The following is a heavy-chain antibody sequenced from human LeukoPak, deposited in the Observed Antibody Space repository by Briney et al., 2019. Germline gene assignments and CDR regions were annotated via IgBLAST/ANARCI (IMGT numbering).Heavy chain of an antibody. V-gene: IGHV4-39*07. D-gene: IGHD6-19*01. CDR1: GGSISSNSYY. CDR3: AREKDSSGWPTYYFDY. Sequence: SETLSLTCAVSGGSISSNSYYWGWIRQPPGKGLEWIGRIYTSGSTNYNPSLKSRVTMSVDTSKNQFSLKLSSVTAADTAVYYCAREKDSSGWPTYYFDYWGQGTLVTVSS. CDR2: IYTSGST. J-gene: IGHJ4*02.